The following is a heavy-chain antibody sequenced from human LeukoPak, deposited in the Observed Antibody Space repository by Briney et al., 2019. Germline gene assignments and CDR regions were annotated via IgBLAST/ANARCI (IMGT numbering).Heavy chain of an antibody. D-gene: IGHD3-10*01. CDR2: IYYSGST. J-gene: IGHJ5*02. Sequence: KPSETLSLTCTVSGGSISSGSYYWSWTRQPPGKGLEWIGYIYYSGSTNYNPSLKSRVTISVDTSKNQFSLKLSSVTAADTAVYYCARVSGYVGSPIHNWFDPWGQGTLVTVSS. CDR3: ARVSGYVGSPIHNWFDP. CDR1: GGSISSGSYY. V-gene: IGHV4-61*01.